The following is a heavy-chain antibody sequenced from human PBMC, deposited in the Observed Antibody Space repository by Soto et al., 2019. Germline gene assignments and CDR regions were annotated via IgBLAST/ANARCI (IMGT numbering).Heavy chain of an antibody. CDR2: IWYDGSNK. CDR3: ARGHYDFWSGYYDNYYGMDV. CDR1: GFTFSSCG. Sequence: VGSLRLSCAASGFTFSSCGMHWVRQAPGKGLEWVAVIWYDGSNKYYADSVKGRFTISRDNSKNTLYLQMNSLRAEDTAVYYCARGHYDFWSGYYDNYYGMDVWGQGTTVTVSS. V-gene: IGHV3-33*01. D-gene: IGHD3-3*01. J-gene: IGHJ6*02.